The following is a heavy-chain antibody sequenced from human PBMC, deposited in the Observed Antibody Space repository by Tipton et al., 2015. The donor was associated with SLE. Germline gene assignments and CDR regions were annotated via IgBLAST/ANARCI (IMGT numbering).Heavy chain of an antibody. CDR3: ARGLYGDEPGY. Sequence: TLSLTCAVYGGSLNGYYRRWVRQPPRKGLGWVGEINPSGSTNYNPSLKRRVTISVDTSKNQFSLKLTSLTAADTAVYYCARGLYGDEPGYWGQGTLVTVSS. V-gene: IGHV4-34*01. CDR1: GGSLNGYY. CDR2: INPSGST. D-gene: IGHD4-17*01. J-gene: IGHJ4*02.